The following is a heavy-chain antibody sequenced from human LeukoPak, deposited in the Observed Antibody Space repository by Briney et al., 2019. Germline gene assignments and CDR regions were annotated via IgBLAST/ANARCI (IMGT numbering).Heavy chain of an antibody. CDR1: GGTFSSYA. V-gene: IGHV1-69*05. J-gene: IGHJ4*02. CDR2: IIPIFGTA. D-gene: IGHD1-7*01. Sequence: GASVKVSCKASGGTFSSYAISWVRQAPGQGLEWMGGIIPIFGTANYAQKFQGRVTITTDESTSTAYMELSSLRSEDTAVYYCARGGYNWNYHHFDYWGQGTLVTVSS. CDR3: ARGGYNWNYHHFDY.